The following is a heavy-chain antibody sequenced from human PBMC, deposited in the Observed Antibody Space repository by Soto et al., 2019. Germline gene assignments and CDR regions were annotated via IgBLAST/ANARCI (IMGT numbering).Heavy chain of an antibody. CDR3: ARSTYYYGSGSYFGP. Sequence: PSETLSLTCTVSGCSISSYYWSWIRQPPGKGLEWIGYVYYSGSTNYNPSLKSRVTISVDTSKNQFSLKLSSVTAADTAVYYCARSTYYYGSGSYFGPWGQGTLVTVSS. J-gene: IGHJ5*02. D-gene: IGHD3-10*01. CDR1: GCSISSYY. CDR2: VYYSGST. V-gene: IGHV4-59*01.